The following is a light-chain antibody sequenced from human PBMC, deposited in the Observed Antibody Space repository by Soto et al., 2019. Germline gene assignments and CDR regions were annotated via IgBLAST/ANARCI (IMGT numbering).Light chain of an antibody. V-gene: IGLV1-44*01. CDR1: SSNIGRKG. Sequence: QAVVTQPPSMSGTPGQRVTISCSGSSSNIGRKGVNWYRHLPGTAPQLLIYSNDRRPSGVPDRFSGSRSGASASLAISGLQSEDEADYYCAAWDDALQGLLFGGGTKLTVL. CDR2: SND. J-gene: IGLJ3*02. CDR3: AAWDDALQGLL.